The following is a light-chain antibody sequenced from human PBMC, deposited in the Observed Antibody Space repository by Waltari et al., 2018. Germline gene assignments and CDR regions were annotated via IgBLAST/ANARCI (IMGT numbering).Light chain of an antibody. V-gene: IGKV3-20*01. Sequence: EIVLTQFPGTLSLSPGERATLSCRASQSVSSSFLAWYQQKPGQAPSLLIYGASSRATGIPDRFSGSGSGTDFTLTSSRLEPEDCAVYYCQQYGSSPMYTFGQGTKLEIK. J-gene: IGKJ2*01. CDR2: GAS. CDR3: QQYGSSPMYT. CDR1: QSVSSSF.